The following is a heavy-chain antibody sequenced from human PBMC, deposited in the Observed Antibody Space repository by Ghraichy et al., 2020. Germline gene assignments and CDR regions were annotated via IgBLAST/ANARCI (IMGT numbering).Heavy chain of an antibody. J-gene: IGHJ4*02. CDR1: GGSISSGGYY. CDR3: ARATLVPLYYFDY. Sequence: SQTLTLTCTVSGGSISSGGYYWSWIRQHPGKGLEWIGYIYYSGSTYYNPSLKSRVTISVDTSKNQFSLKLSSVTAADTAVYYCARATLVPLYYFDYWGQGTLVTVSS. D-gene: IGHD2/OR15-2a*01. V-gene: IGHV4-31*02. CDR2: IYYSGST.